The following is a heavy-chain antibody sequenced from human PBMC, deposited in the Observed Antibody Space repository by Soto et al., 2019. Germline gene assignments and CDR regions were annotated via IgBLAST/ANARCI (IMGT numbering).Heavy chain of an antibody. Sequence: SETLSLTCNVSGRSISSGYYWGWIRQPPGKGLEWIGSIYHSGSTYHNPSLKSRVTISVDTSKNQFSLKLSSVTAADTAVYYCARVGGYGMDVWGQGTTVTV. CDR1: GRSISSGYY. D-gene: IGHD3-10*01. J-gene: IGHJ6*02. V-gene: IGHV4-38-2*02. CDR2: IYHSGST. CDR3: ARVGGYGMDV.